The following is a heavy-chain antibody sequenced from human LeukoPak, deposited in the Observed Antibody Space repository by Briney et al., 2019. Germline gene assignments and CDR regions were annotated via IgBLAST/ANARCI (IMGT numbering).Heavy chain of an antibody. D-gene: IGHD2-21*02. CDR1: GFTFSSYE. CDR3: AREGNGGGDCSYYYYMDV. Sequence: PGGSLRLSCAASGFTFSSYEMNWVRQAPGKGLEWVSYISSSGSTIYYADSVKGRFTISRDNAKNSLYLQMNSLRAEDTAVYYCAREGNGGGDCSYYYYMDVWGKGTTVTISS. V-gene: IGHV3-48*03. J-gene: IGHJ6*03. CDR2: ISSSGSTI.